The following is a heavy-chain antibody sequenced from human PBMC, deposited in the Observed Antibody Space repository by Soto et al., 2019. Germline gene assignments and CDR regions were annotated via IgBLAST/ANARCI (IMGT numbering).Heavy chain of an antibody. D-gene: IGHD6-13*01. J-gene: IGHJ4*02. CDR1: GYTFTSYA. V-gene: IGHV1-3*01. CDR3: ASRGSSSWYFDY. Sequence: QVQLVQSGAEVKKPGASVKVSCKASGYTFTSYAMHWVRQAPGQRLEWMGWINAGNGNTKYSQKFQGRVTITRDTSASTAYMELSSLRSEDTAVYDCASRGSSSWYFDYWGQGTLVTVSS. CDR2: INAGNGNT.